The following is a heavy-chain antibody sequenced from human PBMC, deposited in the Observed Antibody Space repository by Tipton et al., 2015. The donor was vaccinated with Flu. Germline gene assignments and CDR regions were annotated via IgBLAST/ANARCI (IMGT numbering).Heavy chain of an antibody. CDR2: INHSGST. J-gene: IGHJ3*02. D-gene: IGHD4-17*01. Sequence: LRLSCAVYGGSFSGYYWSWIRQPPGTGLEWIGEINHSGSTNYNLSLKSRVTISVDTSKNQFSLKLSSVTAADTAMYYCARGDYGDYDHEADAFDIWGQGTLVTVSA. CDR3: ARGDYGDYDHEADAFDI. V-gene: IGHV4-34*01. CDR1: GGSFSGYY.